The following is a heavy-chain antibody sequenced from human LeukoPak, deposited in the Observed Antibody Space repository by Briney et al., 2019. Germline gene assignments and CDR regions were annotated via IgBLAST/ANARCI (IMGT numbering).Heavy chain of an antibody. CDR1: GGTFGSYA. V-gene: IGHV1-69*04. CDR3: ARDLTLRGVILSYFDY. D-gene: IGHD3-10*01. CDR2: IIPILGIA. Sequence: SVKVSCKASGGTFGSYAISWVRQAPGQGLEWMGRIIPILGIANYAQKFQGRVTITADKSTSTAYMELSSLRSEDTAVYYCARDLTLRGVILSYFDYWGQGTLVTVSS. J-gene: IGHJ4*02.